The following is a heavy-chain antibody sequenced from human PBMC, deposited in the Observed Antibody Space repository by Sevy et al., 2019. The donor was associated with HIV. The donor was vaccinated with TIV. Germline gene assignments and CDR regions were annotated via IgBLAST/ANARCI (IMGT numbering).Heavy chain of an antibody. V-gene: IGHV3-7*01. J-gene: IGHJ6*02. CDR1: EFTFSSYW. CDR2: INQDGSEE. D-gene: IGHD3-16*01. Sequence: GALRLSCAASEFTFSSYWMTWVRQGPGKGLEWVANINQDGSEENYADSVKGRFTIFRDNAKKSLFLQMNSLRAEDTAVYHCARTGSYADTYFYYYAMDVWGRGTTVTVSS. CDR3: ARTGSYADTYFYYYAMDV.